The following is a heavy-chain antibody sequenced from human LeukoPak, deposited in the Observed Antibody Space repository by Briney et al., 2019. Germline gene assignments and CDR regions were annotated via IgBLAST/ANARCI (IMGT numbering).Heavy chain of an antibody. V-gene: IGHV3-20*04. CDR3: ARYRSSTSRYYYYYMDV. Sequence: GGSLRLSCAASGFTFDDYGMSWVRQAPRKGLEWVSGINWNGGSTGYADSVKGRFTISRDNAKNSLYLQMNSLRAEDTALYYCARYRSSTSRYYYYYMDVWGKGTTVTVSS. D-gene: IGHD2-2*01. CDR2: INWNGGST. CDR1: GFTFDDYG. J-gene: IGHJ6*03.